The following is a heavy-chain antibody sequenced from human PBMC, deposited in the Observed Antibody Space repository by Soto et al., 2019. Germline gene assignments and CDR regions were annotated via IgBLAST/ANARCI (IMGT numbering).Heavy chain of an antibody. V-gene: IGHV3-15*07. J-gene: IGHJ4*02. CDR2: IKSKTDGETT. CDR3: ATADGYNPFDY. CDR1: GFSFSNAW. Sequence: EVQLVESGGGLVKPGGSLRLPCAASGFSFSNAWMNWVRQAPGKGLEWVGRIKSKTDGETTQYAAPVKGRFTISRDESKNTLYLQMNSLTTEDTAVYYCATADGYNPFDYWGQGTLVTVSS. D-gene: IGHD5-12*01.